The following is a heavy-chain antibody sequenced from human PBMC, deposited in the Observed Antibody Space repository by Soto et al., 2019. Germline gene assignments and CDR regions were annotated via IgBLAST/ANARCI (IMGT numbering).Heavy chain of an antibody. D-gene: IGHD3-22*01. Sequence: GGSLRLSCAASGFSFSSYLMHWVRQAPGKGLVWVSRIYSDGTSTSYADSVKGRFTISRDNAKNTLYLQMNSLRAEDTAVYYCARVLMYYYDSSYSNDAFDIWGQGTMVTVSS. CDR2: IYSDGTST. J-gene: IGHJ3*02. V-gene: IGHV3-74*01. CDR3: ARVLMYYYDSSYSNDAFDI. CDR1: GFSFSSYL.